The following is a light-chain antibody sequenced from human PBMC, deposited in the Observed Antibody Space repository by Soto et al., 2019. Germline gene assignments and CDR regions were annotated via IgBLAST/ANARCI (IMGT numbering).Light chain of an antibody. V-gene: IGLV2-14*01. CDR2: EVS. Sequence: QSALTPPASVSGSPGQSITISCTGTSSDVGGYNYVSWYQQHPGKAPKLMICEVSNRPSGVSNRFSGSKSGNTASLTISGLQAEDEADYYCSSYTSSTTRVFGTGTKVTVL. CDR1: SSDVGGYNY. CDR3: SSYTSSTTRV. J-gene: IGLJ1*01.